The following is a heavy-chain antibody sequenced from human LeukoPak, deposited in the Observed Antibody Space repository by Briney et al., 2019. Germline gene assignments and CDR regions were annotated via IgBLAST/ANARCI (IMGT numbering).Heavy chain of an antibody. CDR3: ARGREIHGGSDTKLDDY. D-gene: IGHD3-10*01. V-gene: IGHV1-2*02. CDR1: GYTFTGYY. Sequence: GASVKVSCKASGYTFTGYYIHWLRQAPGQGLEWMGWISPKSGVTNSAQKFQGRVTMTRDTSINTVDMDLSGLTSNDTAVFYCARGREIHGGSDTKLDDYRGQGTLVTVSS. J-gene: IGHJ4*02. CDR2: ISPKSGVT.